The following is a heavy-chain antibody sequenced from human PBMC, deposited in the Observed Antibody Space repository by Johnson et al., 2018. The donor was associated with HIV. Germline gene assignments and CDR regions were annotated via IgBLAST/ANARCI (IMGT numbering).Heavy chain of an antibody. D-gene: IGHD5-12*01. CDR2: ISYDGSNK. Sequence: QVKLVESGGGVVQPGRSLRLSCAASGFTFSRDAIHWVRQAPGKGLEWVAVISYDGSNKYYADSVKGRFTISRDNSKNTLYLQMNSLLPEDTAVYYCAKSDSGYDAFDIWGQATMVTVSS. J-gene: IGHJ3*02. CDR1: GFTFSRDA. V-gene: IGHV3-30*18. CDR3: AKSDSGYDAFDI.